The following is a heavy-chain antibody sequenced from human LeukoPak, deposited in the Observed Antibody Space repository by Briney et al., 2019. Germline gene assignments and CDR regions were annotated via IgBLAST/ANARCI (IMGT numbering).Heavy chain of an antibody. CDR3: ARERGRDGYNWVFDY. D-gene: IGHD5-24*01. CDR1: GGSISTYY. J-gene: IGHJ4*02. Sequence: SETLSLTCTVSGGSISTYYWNWIRQPPGKGLEWIGYIYYSGTTSYNPSLKSRVTISVDTSKNQFSLKLSSVTAADTAVYYCARERGRDGYNWVFDYWGQGTLVTVSS. CDR2: IYYSGTT. V-gene: IGHV4-59*12.